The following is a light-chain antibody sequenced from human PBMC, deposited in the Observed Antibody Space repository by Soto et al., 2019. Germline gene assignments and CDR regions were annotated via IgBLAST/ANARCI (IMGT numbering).Light chain of an antibody. CDR1: ENVSAC. CDR3: QQHSYWHPWT. V-gene: IGKV3-11*01. Sequence: EVALTQSPATLSLSPRERATLSCRARENVSACVDWYHKKPGQAPRLLIYGASKRATGIPDRFSVSGSGTDLALTIGNLEPEDFAVYVCQQHSYWHPWTFGQGTKVDIK. J-gene: IGKJ1*01. CDR2: GAS.